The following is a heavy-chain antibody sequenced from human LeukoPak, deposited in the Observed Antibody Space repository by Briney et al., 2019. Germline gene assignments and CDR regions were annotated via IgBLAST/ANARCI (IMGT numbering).Heavy chain of an antibody. CDR2: IGDSGSPI. D-gene: IGHD4/OR15-4a*01. CDR1: GFTFSDHY. J-gene: IGHJ4*02. V-gene: IGHV3-11*04. CDR3: ARDRRPSVYGGLDN. Sequence: GGSLRLSCAASGFTFSDHYMSWIRQAPGQGLGWISYIGDSGSPIYYVDSVKGRFTISTDNTKNSLFLQMDSLRAEDTAVYYCARDRRPSVYGGLDNWGQGTLVTVSS.